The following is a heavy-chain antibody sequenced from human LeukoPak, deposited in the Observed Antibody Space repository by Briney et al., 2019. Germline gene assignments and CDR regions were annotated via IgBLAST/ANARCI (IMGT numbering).Heavy chain of an antibody. CDR2: ISGSGGST. V-gene: IGHV3-23*01. D-gene: IGHD2-8*01. J-gene: IGHJ3*02. CDR1: GFTFSSYA. Sequence: QPGGSLRLSCAASGFTFSSYAMSWVRQAPGKGLEWVSAISGSGGSTYYADSVKGRFTISRDNSKNTLYLQMNSLRAEDTAVYYCARDRMDLGAFDIWGQGTMVTVSS. CDR3: ARDRMDLGAFDI.